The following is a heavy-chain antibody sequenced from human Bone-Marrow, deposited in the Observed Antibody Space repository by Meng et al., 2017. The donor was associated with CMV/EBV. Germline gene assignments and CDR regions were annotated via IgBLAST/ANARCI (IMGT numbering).Heavy chain of an antibody. J-gene: IGHJ4*02. CDR3: ARAHCSSTSCLIDY. D-gene: IGHD2-2*01. Sequence: QGQAVQSGAEVKKPGASVKVSCKASGYTFTGYYMHWVRQAPGQGLEWMGWINPNSGGTNYAQKFQGRVTMTRDTSISTAYMKLSRLRSDDTAVYYCARAHCSSTSCLIDYWGQGTLVTVFS. CDR1: GYTFTGYY. V-gene: IGHV1-2*02. CDR2: INPNSGGT.